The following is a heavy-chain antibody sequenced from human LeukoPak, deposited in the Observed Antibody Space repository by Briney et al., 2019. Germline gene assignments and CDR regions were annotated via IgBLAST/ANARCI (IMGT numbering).Heavy chain of an antibody. CDR2: IYHSGIT. CDR1: GYSIRSGFY. D-gene: IGHD5-18*01. J-gene: IGHJ6*03. CDR3: ARTTEGGYTYDYFYYYYMDV. Sequence: PSETLSLTCTVSGYSIRSGFYWGWIRQPPGKGLEWIGNIYHSGITYYTPSLKSRVTISVDTSKNQFSLKLSSVTTADTAVYYCARTTEGGYTYDYFYYYYMDVWGKGTTVTISS. V-gene: IGHV4-38-2*02.